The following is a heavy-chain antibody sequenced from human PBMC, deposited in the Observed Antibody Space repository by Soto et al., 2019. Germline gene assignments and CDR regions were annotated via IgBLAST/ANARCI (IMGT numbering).Heavy chain of an antibody. CDR3: ARAWRDY. CDR2: MNPNSGNT. J-gene: IGHJ4*02. CDR1: GYTFIIQD. Sequence: VPSVKGSCTASGYTFIIQDINWVRQATGQGHEWMGWMNPNSGNTGYAQKFQGRVTMTRNTSISTAYMELSSLRSEDTAVYHCARAWRDYWGQGTLVTVSS. V-gene: IGHV1-8*01.